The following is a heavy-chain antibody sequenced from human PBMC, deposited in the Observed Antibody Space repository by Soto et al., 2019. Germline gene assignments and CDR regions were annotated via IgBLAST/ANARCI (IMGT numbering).Heavy chain of an antibody. CDR3: ARDSYSSGWYSIFDY. D-gene: IGHD6-19*01. V-gene: IGHV1-3*01. CDR1: GYTFTSYA. Sequence: ASVKVSCKASGYTFTSYAMHWVRQAPGQGLEWMGWINAGNGNTKYSQKFQGRVTITRDTSASTAYMELSSLRSEDTAVYYCARDSYSSGWYSIFDYWGQGTLVTVSS. CDR2: INAGNGNT. J-gene: IGHJ4*02.